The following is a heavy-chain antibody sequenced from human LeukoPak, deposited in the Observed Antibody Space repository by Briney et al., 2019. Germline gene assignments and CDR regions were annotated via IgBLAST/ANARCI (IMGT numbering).Heavy chain of an antibody. Sequence: SVKVSCKASGGTFSSYAISWVRQAPGQGLEWMGGIIPIFGTANYAQKFQGRVTITTDESTSTAYMELSSLRSEDTAVYYCARVTMVRGVTNPYYCYYYMDVWGKGTTVTVSS. D-gene: IGHD3-10*01. CDR3: ARVTMVRGVTNPYYCYYYMDV. CDR1: GGTFSSYA. CDR2: IIPIFGTA. V-gene: IGHV1-69*05. J-gene: IGHJ6*03.